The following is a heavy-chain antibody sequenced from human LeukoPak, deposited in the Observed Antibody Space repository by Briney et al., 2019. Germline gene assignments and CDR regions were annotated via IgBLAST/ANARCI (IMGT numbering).Heavy chain of an antibody. V-gene: IGHV3-30*09. CDR3: AKEGAGYTNPYYFDY. CDR1: GFTFSSYA. Sequence: PGRSLRLSCAASGFTFSSYAMHWVRQAPGKGLEWVAVISYDGSNKYYADSVKGRFAISRDNSKNTLYLQMNSLRAEDTAVYYCAKEGAGYTNPYYFDYWGQGTLVTVSS. J-gene: IGHJ4*02. D-gene: IGHD3-16*02. CDR2: ISYDGSNK.